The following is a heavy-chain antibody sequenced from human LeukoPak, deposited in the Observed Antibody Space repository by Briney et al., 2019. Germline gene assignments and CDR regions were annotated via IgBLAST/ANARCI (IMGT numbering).Heavy chain of an antibody. Sequence: SEALSLTCTVSGFSISTNYYWGWTRQPPGRGLEWIGSIHHSGNTYHNPSVRSRVIMSIDTSKNQFSLRLSSVTAADTAVYFCARTNWNPGDYWGQGMLVTVSS. CDR3: ARTNWNPGDY. V-gene: IGHV4-38-2*02. CDR1: GFSISTNYY. J-gene: IGHJ4*02. D-gene: IGHD1-1*01. CDR2: IHHSGNT.